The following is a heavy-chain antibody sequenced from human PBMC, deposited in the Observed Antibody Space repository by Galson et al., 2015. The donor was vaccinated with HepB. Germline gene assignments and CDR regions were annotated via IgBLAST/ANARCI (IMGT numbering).Heavy chain of an antibody. J-gene: IGHJ4*02. CDR2: VSSDGSST. V-gene: IGHV3-30*18. CDR3: AKVNLPWITARTHFDY. CDR1: GFIFSTYG. Sequence: SLRLSCAASGFIFSTYGMHWVRQAPGKGLEWVAVVSSDGSSTYYADSVKGRFTIFRDNSKNTLYLQMNSLRAEDTAVYYCAKVNLPWITARTHFDYWGQGTLVTVSS. D-gene: IGHD6-6*01.